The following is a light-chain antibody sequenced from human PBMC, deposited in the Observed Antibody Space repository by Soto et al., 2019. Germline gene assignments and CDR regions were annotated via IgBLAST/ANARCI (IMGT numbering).Light chain of an antibody. V-gene: IGKV3-20*01. J-gene: IGKJ1*01. CDR2: GAS. Sequence: DIVLTQSPDTLSLSPGDRATLSCRASQSVSSCYVACYQQKPGHAPRLLIYGASIRAIGIPDRFSGSGSGTDFTLTISRLEPEDFAVYYCQQYGSSPWTFGQGTKVEIK. CDR3: QQYGSSPWT. CDR1: QSVSSCY.